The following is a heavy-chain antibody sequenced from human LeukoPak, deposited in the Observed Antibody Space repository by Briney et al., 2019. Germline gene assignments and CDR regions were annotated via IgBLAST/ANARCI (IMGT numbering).Heavy chain of an antibody. Sequence: SETLSLTCTVSGGSISGSGYYWGWIRQPPGKGLEWIGSIYYSGSIYSNPSLKSRVTISVDTSKNQFSLKLSSVTAADTAVFYCARWVATFDFWGQGTLVTVSS. CDR1: GGSISGSGYY. J-gene: IGHJ4*02. CDR3: ARWVATFDF. CDR2: IYYSGSI. D-gene: IGHD5-24*01. V-gene: IGHV4-39*01.